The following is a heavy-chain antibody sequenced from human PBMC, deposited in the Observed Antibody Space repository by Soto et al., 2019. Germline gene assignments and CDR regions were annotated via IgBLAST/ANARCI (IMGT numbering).Heavy chain of an antibody. CDR1: GYTLTELS. CDR3: ATAYSSPTKLDY. V-gene: IGHV1-24*01. J-gene: IGHJ4*02. D-gene: IGHD6-13*01. Sequence: GASVKVSCKVSGYTLTELSMHWVRQAPGKGLEWMGGFDPEDGETIYAQKFQGRVTMTKDTSTDTAYMELSSLRSEDTAVYYCATAYSSPTKLDYWGQGTLVTVSS. CDR2: FDPEDGET.